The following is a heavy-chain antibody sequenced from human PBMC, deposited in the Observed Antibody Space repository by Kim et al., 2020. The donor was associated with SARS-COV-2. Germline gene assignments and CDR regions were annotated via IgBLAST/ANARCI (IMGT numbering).Heavy chain of an antibody. D-gene: IGHD3-22*01. CDR2: INHDETT. J-gene: IGHJ4*02. V-gene: IGHV3-74*01. CDR3: ARDYYGTIDY. Sequence: GGSLRLSCAASGFTFSTYWMHWVRQVPGKGLPWVSRINHDETTTYAHSVKGRFTISRDNAKDTLYLQMNSLRAEDTAVYYCARDYYGTIDYWGQGTLVTVSS. CDR1: GFTFSTYW.